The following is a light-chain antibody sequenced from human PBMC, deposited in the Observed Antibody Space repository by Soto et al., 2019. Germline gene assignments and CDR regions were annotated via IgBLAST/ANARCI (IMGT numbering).Light chain of an antibody. Sequence: DIQMTQSPSSLSASVGDTLTITCRASQGISNSLNWYQLRPGEAPKLLIYDASNLAPGVQSRFSGSGSGTHFTFTVSSLQTEDIATYYCHQYNNDPFTFGPGTKVDLK. CDR3: HQYNNDPFT. CDR2: DAS. CDR1: QGISNS. V-gene: IGKV1-33*01. J-gene: IGKJ3*01.